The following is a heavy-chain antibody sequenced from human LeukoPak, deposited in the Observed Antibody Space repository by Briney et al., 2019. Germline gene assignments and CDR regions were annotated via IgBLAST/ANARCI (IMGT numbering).Heavy chain of an antibody. CDR1: GFTFGSYA. V-gene: IGHV3-30-3*01. J-gene: IGHJ6*02. CDR2: ISYDGSNK. CDR3: ARGTDYYYYGMDV. Sequence: PGGSLRLSCAASGFTFGSYAMHWVRQAPGKGLEWVAVISYDGSNKYYADSVKGRFTISRDNSKNTLYLQMNSPRAEDTAVYYCARGTDYYYYGMDVWGQGTTVTVSS. D-gene: IGHD1-1*01.